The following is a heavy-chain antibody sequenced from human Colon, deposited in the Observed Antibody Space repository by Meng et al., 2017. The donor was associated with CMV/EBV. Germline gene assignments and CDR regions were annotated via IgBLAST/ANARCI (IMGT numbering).Heavy chain of an antibody. D-gene: IGHD2-15*01. V-gene: IGHV4-4*07. CDR2: IYSDGTT. CDR1: GGSINNYY. J-gene: IGHJ4*02. CDR3: ARDWGYCSGDTCHSHFDY. Sequence: QGRVQGSGTGLVNPSWTLSLPCTVSGGSINNYYWNWIRQPAGKGLEWIGRIYSDGTTNYNPSLRSRVSMSVDTSKNQFSLKLTSATAADTAVYYCARDWGYCSGDTCHSHFDYWGQGTLVTVSS.